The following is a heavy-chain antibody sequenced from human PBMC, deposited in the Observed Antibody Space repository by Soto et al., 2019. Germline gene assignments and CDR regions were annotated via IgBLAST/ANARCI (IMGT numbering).Heavy chain of an antibody. V-gene: IGHV3-23*01. CDR3: AKDRGYSGYDTDRTYFDY. CDR2: ISGSGGST. J-gene: IGHJ4*02. D-gene: IGHD5-12*01. Sequence: GGSLRLSCAASGFTFSSYAMSWVRQVPGKGLEWVSAISGSGGSTYYADSVKGRFTISRDNSKNTLYLQMNSLRAEDTAVYYCAKDRGYSGYDTDRTYFDYWGQGTLVTVSS. CDR1: GFTFSSYA.